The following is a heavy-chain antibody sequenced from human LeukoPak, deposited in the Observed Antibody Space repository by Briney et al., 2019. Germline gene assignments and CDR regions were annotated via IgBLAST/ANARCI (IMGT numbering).Heavy chain of an antibody. CDR2: IYYSGST. CDR3: AREKRESDPIVVVPAATKRGVYYYMDV. Sequence: SETLSLTCTVSGGSISSHYWSWIRQPPGKGLEWIGYIYYSGSTNYNPSLKSRVTISVDTSKNQFSLKLSSVTAADTAVYYCAREKRESDPIVVVPAATKRGVYYYMDVWGKGTTVTVSS. V-gene: IGHV4-59*11. D-gene: IGHD2-2*01. J-gene: IGHJ6*03. CDR1: GGSISSHY.